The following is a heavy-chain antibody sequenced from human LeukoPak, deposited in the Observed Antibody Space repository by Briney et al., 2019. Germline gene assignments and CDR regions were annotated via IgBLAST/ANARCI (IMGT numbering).Heavy chain of an antibody. CDR3: TRSLDY. D-gene: IGHD2-15*01. J-gene: IGHJ4*02. Sequence: PGGSLRLSCAASGFSFSVSWIDWARHASGKGVEGVANIKPDWSEIYYVDAVKGRFTISRDNAKNSLYLPMNSLSAEDRAVYYCTRSLDYWGQGTLVTVSS. CDR2: IKPDWSEI. CDR1: GFSFSVSW. V-gene: IGHV3-7*02.